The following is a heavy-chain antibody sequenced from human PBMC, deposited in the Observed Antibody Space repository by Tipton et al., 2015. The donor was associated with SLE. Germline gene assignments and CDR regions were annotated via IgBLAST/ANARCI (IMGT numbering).Heavy chain of an antibody. CDR2: IYSDGRT. CDR3: ARDRAPGRQLWFKRSDYYGMDV. D-gene: IGHD5-18*01. Sequence: SLRLSCAASGFTVSSDYVSWVRQAPGKGLEWVSSIYSDGRTYYADSVKGRFTISRDNFKNTVYLQMNSLRTEDTAVYYCARDRAPGRQLWFKRSDYYGMDVWGQGTTVTVSS. V-gene: IGHV3-66*02. J-gene: IGHJ6*02. CDR1: GFTVSSDY.